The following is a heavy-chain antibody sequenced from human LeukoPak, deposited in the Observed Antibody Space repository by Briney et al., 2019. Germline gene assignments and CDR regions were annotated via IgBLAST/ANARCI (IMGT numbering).Heavy chain of an antibody. V-gene: IGHV3-30*03. J-gene: IGHJ4*02. D-gene: IGHD5-18*01. CDR2: ISYDGSNK. Sequence: GGSLRLSCAASGFTFSSYGMHWVRQAPGKGLEWVAVISYDGSNKYYADSVKGRFTISRDNSKNTLYLQMNSLRAEDTVVYYCARDGTLRGYSYGLGAYYFDYWGQGTLVTVSS. CDR3: ARDGTLRGYSYGLGAYYFDY. CDR1: GFTFSSYG.